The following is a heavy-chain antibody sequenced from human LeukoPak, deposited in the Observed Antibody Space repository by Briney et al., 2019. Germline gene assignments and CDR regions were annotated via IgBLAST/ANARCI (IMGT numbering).Heavy chain of an antibody. CDR2: LYTSGST. D-gene: IGHD2-2*02. J-gene: IGHJ6*03. V-gene: IGHV4-61*02. CDR1: GGSISSGSYY. CDR3: ARVSAGYCSSTSCYNYYYYYMDV. Sequence: SQTLSLTCTVSGGSISSGSYYWSWIRQPAGKGLEWIGRLYTSGSTNYNPSLKSRVTISVDTSKNQFSLKLSSVTAADTAVYYCARVSAGYCSSTSCYNYYYYYMDVWGKGTTVTVSS.